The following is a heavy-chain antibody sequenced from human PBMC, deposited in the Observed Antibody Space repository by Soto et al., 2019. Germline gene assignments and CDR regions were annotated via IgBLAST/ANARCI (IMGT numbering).Heavy chain of an antibody. J-gene: IGHJ6*02. CDR1: GYTFTGYY. D-gene: IGHD3-9*01. Sequence: ASVKVSCKASGYTFTGYYMHWVRQAPGQGLEWMGWINPNSGGTNYAQKFQGRVTMTRDTSISTAYMELSRLRSDDTAVYYCARYGGGVLRYFDWLPSDGMDVWGQGTTVTVSS. CDR2: INPNSGGT. V-gene: IGHV1-2*02. CDR3: ARYGGGVLRYFDWLPSDGMDV.